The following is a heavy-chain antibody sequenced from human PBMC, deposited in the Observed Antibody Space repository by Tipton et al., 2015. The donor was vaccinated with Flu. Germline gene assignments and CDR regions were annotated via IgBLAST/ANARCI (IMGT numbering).Heavy chain of an antibody. CDR2: ISDSGGST. CDR1: GFTFSSYA. Sequence: SLRLSCAASGFTFSSYAMSWVRQAPGKGLEWVSAISDSGGSTYYADSVKGRFTITRDNSKNTLYLQMNSLRAEDSAVYYCAKGLRLYSYGYFFDYWGQGTLVTVPS. D-gene: IGHD5-18*01. CDR3: AKGLRLYSYGYFFDY. J-gene: IGHJ4*02. V-gene: IGHV3-23*01.